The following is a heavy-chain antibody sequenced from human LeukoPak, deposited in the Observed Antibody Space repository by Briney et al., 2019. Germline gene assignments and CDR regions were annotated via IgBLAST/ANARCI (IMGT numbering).Heavy chain of an antibody. CDR1: GFTFSSYA. J-gene: IGHJ4*02. Sequence: GRSLRLSCAASGFTFSSYAMHWVRQAPGKGLEWVATMSYGGSNKYYADSVKGRSTISRDNSKNTLYLQMNSLRVEDTAVYYCARDSLQWLIRNVFDYWGQGALVTVSS. D-gene: IGHD6-19*01. CDR3: ARDSLQWLIRNVFDY. CDR2: MSYGGSNK. V-gene: IGHV3-30-3*01.